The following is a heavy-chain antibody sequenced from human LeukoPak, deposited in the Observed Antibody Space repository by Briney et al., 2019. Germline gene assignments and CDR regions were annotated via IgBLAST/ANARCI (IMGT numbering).Heavy chain of an antibody. D-gene: IGHD3-3*01. CDR1: GGSFSGYY. CDR3: ARRITIFGVAHWFDP. V-gene: IGHV4-34*01. CDR2: INHSGST. Sequence: SETLSLTCAVYGGSFSGYYWSWIRQPPGKGLEWIGEINHSGSTNYNPSLKSRVTTSVDTSKNQFSLKLSSVTAADTAVYYCARRITIFGVAHWFDPWGQGTLVTVSS. J-gene: IGHJ5*02.